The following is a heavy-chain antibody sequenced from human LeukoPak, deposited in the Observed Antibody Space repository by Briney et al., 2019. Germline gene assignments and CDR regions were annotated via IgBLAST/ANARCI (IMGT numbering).Heavy chain of an antibody. V-gene: IGHV4-39*01. CDR1: GVSISSSSTYS. Sequence: SETLSLTCTVSGVSISSSSTYSWGWIRQPPGKGLEWIGSLYYSGSTYYNSSLKSRVTISADTSKNQFSLRLSSVTAADTAVYYCARRVYYDILTGSYYFDYWGQGTLVTVSS. D-gene: IGHD3-9*01. CDR2: LYYSGST. J-gene: IGHJ4*02. CDR3: ARRVYYDILTGSYYFDY.